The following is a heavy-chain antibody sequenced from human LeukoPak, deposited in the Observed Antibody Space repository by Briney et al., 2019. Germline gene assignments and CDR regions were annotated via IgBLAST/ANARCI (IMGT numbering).Heavy chain of an antibody. V-gene: IGHV4-34*01. D-gene: IGHD2-15*01. CDR2: IYYSGST. Sequence: PSETLSLTCAVYGGSFSGYYWGWIRQPPGKGLEGSGGIYYSGSTYYNPSLTSRVTISVDTSKNQFSLKLSSVTAADTAVYYCARHGPYCSGGSCYINWFDPWGQGTLVTVSS. CDR3: ARHGPYCSGGSCYINWFDP. J-gene: IGHJ5*02. CDR1: GGSFSGYY.